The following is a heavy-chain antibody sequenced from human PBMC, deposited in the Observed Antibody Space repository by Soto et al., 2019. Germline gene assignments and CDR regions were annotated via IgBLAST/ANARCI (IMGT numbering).Heavy chain of an antibody. CDR3: ARGGLRQQLFYYGMDV. CDR1: GFTFSSYG. J-gene: IGHJ6*02. D-gene: IGHD6-13*01. Sequence: GGSLRLSCAASGFTFSSYGMHWVRQAPGKGLEWVAVIWYDGSNKYYADSVKGRFTISRDNSKNTLYLQMNSLRAEDTAVYYCARGGLRQQLFYYGMDVWGQGTTVTVSS. CDR2: IWYDGSNK. V-gene: IGHV3-33*01.